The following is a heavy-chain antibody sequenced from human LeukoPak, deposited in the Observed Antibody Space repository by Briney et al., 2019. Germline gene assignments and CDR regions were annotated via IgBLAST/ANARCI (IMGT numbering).Heavy chain of an antibody. J-gene: IGHJ4*02. D-gene: IGHD3-10*01. Sequence: ASVKVSCKASGYTFTSYGISWVRQAPGQGLEWMGWISAYNGNTNYAQKLQGRVTITADKSTSTAYMELSSLRSEDTAVHYCAREISYGSGSLDYWGQGTLVTVSS. CDR2: ISAYNGNT. V-gene: IGHV1-18*01. CDR1: GYTFTSYG. CDR3: AREISYGSGSLDY.